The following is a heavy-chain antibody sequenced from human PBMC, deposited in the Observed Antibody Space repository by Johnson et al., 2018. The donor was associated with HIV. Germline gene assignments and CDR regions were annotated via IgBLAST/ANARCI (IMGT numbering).Heavy chain of an antibody. CDR3: ARGSGVLTGGDSDAFDI. CDR1: GFTFSSFD. V-gene: IGHV3-NL1*01. Sequence: QVQLVESGGDVVQPGRSLRLSCAASGFTFSSFDMHWVRQAPGKGLEWVSVIYSGGSTYYADSVKGRFTISRDNSKNTLYLQMNSLRAEDTAVYYCARGSGVLTGGDSDAFDIWGQGTMVTVSS. CDR2: IYSGGST. J-gene: IGHJ3*02. D-gene: IGHD4-17*01.